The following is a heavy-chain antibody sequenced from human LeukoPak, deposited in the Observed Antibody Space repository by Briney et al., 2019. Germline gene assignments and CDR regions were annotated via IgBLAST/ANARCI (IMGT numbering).Heavy chain of an antibody. V-gene: IGHV4-4*07. CDR1: GGSISNYY. Sequence: PSETLSLTCTVSGGSISNYYWSWIRQPAGKGLEWIGRTYTSGNTKYNPSLKSRVTMSLDTSKNEFSLKLSSVTAADTAVYYCARDLGGIYFDYWGQGTLVTVSS. CDR3: ARDLGGIYFDY. J-gene: IGHJ4*02. CDR2: TYTSGNT. D-gene: IGHD1-26*01.